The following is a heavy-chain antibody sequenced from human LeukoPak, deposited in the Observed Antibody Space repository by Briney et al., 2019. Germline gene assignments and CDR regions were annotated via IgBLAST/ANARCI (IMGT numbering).Heavy chain of an antibody. CDR1: GFTFSSYS. J-gene: IGHJ4*02. V-gene: IGHV3-30*18. CDR3: AKRYDVLSGYYPPLDY. Sequence: PGGSLRLSCAASGFTFSSYSMNWVRQAPGKGLEWVAVISHDGSNKYYADSVKGRFTISRDNSKNTLYLQMDSLRAEDTAVYYCAKRYDVLSGYYPPLDYWGQGTLVTVSS. CDR2: ISHDGSNK. D-gene: IGHD3-3*01.